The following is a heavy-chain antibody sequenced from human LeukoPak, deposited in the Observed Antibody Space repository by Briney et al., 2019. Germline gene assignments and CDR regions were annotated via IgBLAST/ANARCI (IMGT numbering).Heavy chain of an antibody. CDR3: ARDLRGSSWSNWFDP. CDR1: GFTFSSYS. D-gene: IGHD6-13*01. Sequence: GALRLSCAASGFTFSSYSMNWVRQAPGKGLEWVSYISSSSSTIYYADSVKGRFTISRDNAKNPLYLQMNSLRAEDTAVYYCARDLRGSSWSNWFDPWGQGALVTVSS. J-gene: IGHJ5*02. V-gene: IGHV3-48*04. CDR2: ISSSSSTI.